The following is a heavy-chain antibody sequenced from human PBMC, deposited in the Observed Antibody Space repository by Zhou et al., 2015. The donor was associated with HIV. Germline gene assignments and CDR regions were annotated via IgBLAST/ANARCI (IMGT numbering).Heavy chain of an antibody. CDR3: ARSMIVVVPAASPNY. V-gene: IGHV3-48*02. CDR2: IGGGSGTST. J-gene: IGHJ4*02. CDR1: GFSLSAYS. D-gene: IGHD2-2*01. Sequence: EVQVVESGGGLVQPGGSLRLSCAPSGFSLSAYSMNWVRQAAGKGLEWVSYIGGGSGTSTLYADSVRGRFTISKDIAKNSLYLQMNSLRDEDTALYYCARSMIVVVPAASPNYWGQGTLVTVSS.